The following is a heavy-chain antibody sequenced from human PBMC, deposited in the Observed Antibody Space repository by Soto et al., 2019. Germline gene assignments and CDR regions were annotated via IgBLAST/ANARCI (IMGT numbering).Heavy chain of an antibody. V-gene: IGHV4-4*02. CDR2: MFASGSS. J-gene: IGHJ4*02. CDR3: AREGFDHRPDY. CDR1: GDSISSPNW. Sequence: QVQLQESCPGLVKPSETLSLTCAVSGDSISSPNWWSWYRQTPGKGLELIGEMFASGSSNYNPSLNGRVTISLDTSKNHFSLKLTSLTAADTAIYYCAREGFDHRPDYWGQGIPVTVSS.